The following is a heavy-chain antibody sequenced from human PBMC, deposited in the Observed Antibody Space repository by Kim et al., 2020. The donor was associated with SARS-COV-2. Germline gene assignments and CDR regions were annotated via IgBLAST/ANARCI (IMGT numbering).Heavy chain of an antibody. J-gene: IGHJ3*02. D-gene: IGHD3-10*01. CDR1: GYTFTSYA. CDR3: ARDQILLWFGEPGENAFDI. CDR2: INAGNGNT. Sequence: ASVKVSCKASGYTFTSYAMHWVRQAPGQRLEWMGWINAGNGNTKYSQKFQGRVTITRDTSASTAYMELSSLRSEDTAVYYCARDQILLWFGEPGENAFDIWGQGTMVTVSS. V-gene: IGHV1-3*01.